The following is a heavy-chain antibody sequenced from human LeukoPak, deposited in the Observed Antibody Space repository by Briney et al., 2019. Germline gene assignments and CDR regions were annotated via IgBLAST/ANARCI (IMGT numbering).Heavy chain of an antibody. CDR2: ISGSGGST. D-gene: IGHD2-21*02. J-gene: IGHJ4*02. V-gene: IGHV3-23*01. CDR3: AKTGLGRIVVVTAINYFDY. CDR1: GFTFSSYA. Sequence: PGGSLRLSCAASGFTFSSYAMSWVRQAPGKGLEWVSAISGSGGSTYYADSVKGRFTISRDNSKNTLYLQMNSLRAEDTAVYYCAKTGLGRIVVVTAINYFDYWGQGTLVTVSS.